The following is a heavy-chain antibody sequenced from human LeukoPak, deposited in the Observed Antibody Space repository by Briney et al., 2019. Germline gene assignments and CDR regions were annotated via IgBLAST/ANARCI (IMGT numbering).Heavy chain of an antibody. Sequence: SETLSLTCTVSGGSISSYYWTWLRQPPGKGLEWIGYIYDSGSTNYNSSLKSRLTISVDTSKNQFSLKLSSVTAADTAVYYCARHSEPNSNLLWFDPWGQGTLVTVSS. CDR3: ARHSEPNSNLLWFDP. CDR1: GGSISSYY. V-gene: IGHV4-59*08. CDR2: IYDSGST. D-gene: IGHD2/OR15-2a*01. J-gene: IGHJ5*02.